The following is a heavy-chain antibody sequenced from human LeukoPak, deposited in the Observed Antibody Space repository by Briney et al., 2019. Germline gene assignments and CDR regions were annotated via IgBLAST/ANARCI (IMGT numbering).Heavy chain of an antibody. J-gene: IGHJ4*02. D-gene: IGHD3-3*01. CDR1: GGIFSSYT. CDR3: ARNPPELRFLEWSTLYFDY. V-gene: IGHV1-69*02. CDR2: IIPLLGIA. Sequence: ASVKVSCKASGGIFSSYTISWVRQAPGQGLEWMGRIIPLLGIANYAQKFQGRVTIIADKSTSTAYMELSSLRSEDTAVYYCARNPPELRFLEWSTLYFDYWGQGTLVTVSS.